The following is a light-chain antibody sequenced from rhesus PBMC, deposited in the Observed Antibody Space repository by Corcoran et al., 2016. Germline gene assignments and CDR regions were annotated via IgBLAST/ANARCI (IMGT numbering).Light chain of an antibody. CDR3: QQYSSRPWT. CDR2: KES. V-gene: IGKV1-22*01. CDR1: QGISSW. Sequence: DIQMTQSPSSLSASVGDTVTITCRASQGISSWLAWYQQKPGKAPKVPIYKESRLQSGVPSRFRGSGLWTYCNRTLSSLQSEDFATYYCQQYSSRPWTFGQGTKVEIK. J-gene: IGKJ1*01.